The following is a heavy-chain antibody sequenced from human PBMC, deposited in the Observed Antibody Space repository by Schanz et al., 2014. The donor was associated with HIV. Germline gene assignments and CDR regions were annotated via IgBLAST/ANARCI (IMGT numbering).Heavy chain of an antibody. J-gene: IGHJ6*02. D-gene: IGHD3-22*01. CDR1: GFPLRDYG. CDR3: AKDRKYYDTKYIGKGNYYHYYGMDV. CDR2: ISYNGNEK. V-gene: IGHV3-30*18. Sequence: QVQVVESGGGVVQPGRSLTLSCATTGFPLRDYGMHWVRQAAGKGLEWLAFISYNGNEKDYGDSVKGRFNISRDNSRNSLYLQMNRLRAEDTAVYYCAKDRKYYDTKYIGKGNYYHYYGMDVWGQGTTVTVSS.